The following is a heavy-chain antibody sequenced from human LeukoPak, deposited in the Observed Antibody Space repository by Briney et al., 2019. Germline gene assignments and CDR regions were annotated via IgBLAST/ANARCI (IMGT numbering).Heavy chain of an antibody. J-gene: IGHJ6*03. CDR2: IIPIFGTA. CDR3: ASHLGTSYYYYYYMDV. V-gene: IGHV1-69*05. Sequence: SVKVSCKASGGTFSSYAISWVRQAPGQGLEWMGGIIPIFGTANYAQKFQGRVTTTTDESTSTAYMELSSLRSEDTAVYYCASHLGTSYYYYYYMDVWGKGTTVTVSS. CDR1: GGTFSSYA. D-gene: IGHD1-26*01.